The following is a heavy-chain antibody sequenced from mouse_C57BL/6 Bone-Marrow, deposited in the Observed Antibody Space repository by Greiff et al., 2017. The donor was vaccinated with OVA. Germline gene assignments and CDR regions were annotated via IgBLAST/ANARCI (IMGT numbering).Heavy chain of an antibody. V-gene: IGHV5-15*01. CDR1: GFTFSDYG. Sequence: EVMLVESGGGLVQPGGSLKLSCAASGFTFSDYGMAWVRQAPRQGPEWVAFISNLAYSIYYADTVTGRFTISRENAKNTLYLEMSSLRSEDTAMYYCARDYYGSSYGAMDYWGQGTSVTVSS. J-gene: IGHJ4*01. CDR3: ARDYYGSSYGAMDY. CDR2: ISNLAYSI. D-gene: IGHD1-1*01.